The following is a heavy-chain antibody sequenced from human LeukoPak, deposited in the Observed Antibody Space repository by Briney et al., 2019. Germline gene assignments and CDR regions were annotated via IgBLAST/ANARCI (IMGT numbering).Heavy chain of an antibody. V-gene: IGHV3-33*01. Sequence: GGSLRLSCAASGFTFSSYGMHWVRQAPGKGLEWVAVIWYDGSNKYYADSVKGRFTISRDNSKNTLYLQMNSLRVEDTAVYYCARTKDSSGSFFDYWGQGTLVTVSS. D-gene: IGHD3-22*01. J-gene: IGHJ4*02. CDR1: GFTFSSYG. CDR2: IWYDGSNK. CDR3: ARTKDSSGSFFDY.